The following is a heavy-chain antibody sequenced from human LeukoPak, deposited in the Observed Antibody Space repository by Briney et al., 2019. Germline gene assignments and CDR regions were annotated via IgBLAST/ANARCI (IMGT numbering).Heavy chain of an antibody. CDR2: INNVGSHI. CDR3: SRDPTYYLRYGYFDY. Sequence: GGSLRLSCAASGFTFRDAWMTWVRQAPGKGLEWVSSINNVGSHIYYAGSVKGRFTISRDNTKNSLYLQMNSLRAEDTAVYYCSRDPTYYLRYGYFDYWGQGALVTVSS. D-gene: IGHD1-26*01. V-gene: IGHV3-21*01. J-gene: IGHJ4*02. CDR1: GFTFRDAW.